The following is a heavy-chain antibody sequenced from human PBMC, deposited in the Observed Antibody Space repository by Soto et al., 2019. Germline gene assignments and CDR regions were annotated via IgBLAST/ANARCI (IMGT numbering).Heavy chain of an antibody. Sequence: PSETLSLTCTVSGCSISSYYWSWIRQPPGKGLEWIGYIYYTGSTNYNPSLKSRVTISVDTSKNQFSLKLSSVTAADTAVYYFAGNFYGSGTFFDYWGQGALVTVSS. CDR1: GCSISSYY. CDR2: IYYTGST. V-gene: IGHV4-59*08. J-gene: IGHJ4*02. CDR3: AGNFYGSGTFFDY. D-gene: IGHD3-10*01.